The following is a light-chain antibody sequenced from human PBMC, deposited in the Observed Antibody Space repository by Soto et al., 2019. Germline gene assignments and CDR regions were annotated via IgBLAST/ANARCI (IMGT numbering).Light chain of an antibody. CDR3: QQYNSYAYT. CDR1: QSISSW. V-gene: IGKV1-5*03. CDR2: KAS. J-gene: IGKJ2*01. Sequence: DIQMNQSPSTLSASVGDRVTITCRASQSISSWLAWYQQKPGKAPKLLIYKASSLESGVPSRLSGSGSGTEFTLTISSLQPDDFATYYCQQYNSYAYTFGQGTKLEIK.